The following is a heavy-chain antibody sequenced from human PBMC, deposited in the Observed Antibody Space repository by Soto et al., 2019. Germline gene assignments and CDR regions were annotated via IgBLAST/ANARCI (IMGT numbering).Heavy chain of an antibody. CDR1: GYSFTSYW. V-gene: IGHV5-51*01. J-gene: IGHJ6*03. CDR3: ARHAYGSGRPSLYYYYYMDV. Sequence: GESLKISCKGSGYSFTSYWIGWVRQMPGKCLEWMGIIYPGDSDTRYSPSFQGQVTISADKSISTAYLQWSSLKASDTAMYYCARHAYGSGRPSLYYYYYMDVWGKGTTVTVSS. D-gene: IGHD3-10*01. CDR2: IYPGDSDT.